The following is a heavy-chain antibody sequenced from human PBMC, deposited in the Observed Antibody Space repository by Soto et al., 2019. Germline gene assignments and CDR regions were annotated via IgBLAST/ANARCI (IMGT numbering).Heavy chain of an antibody. CDR1: GDSISSGGYF. CDR3: ARGRLRRRYFDY. Sequence: LSLTCTVSGDSISSGGYFWNWIRHHPGKGLEWIGYIFYSGTTFYNPSLKSRLSISVDTSNNQFSLNLTSVTAADTAVYFCARGRLRRRYFDYWGQGALVTVSS. V-gene: IGHV4-31*03. D-gene: IGHD4-17*01. CDR2: IFYSGTT. J-gene: IGHJ4*02.